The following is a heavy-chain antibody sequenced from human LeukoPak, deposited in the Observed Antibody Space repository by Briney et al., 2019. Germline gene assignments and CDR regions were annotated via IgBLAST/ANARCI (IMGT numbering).Heavy chain of an antibody. CDR2: ISWDGGST. CDR1: GFTFDDYA. Sequence: PGGSLRLSCAASGFTFDDYAMHWVRQAPGKGLEWVSLISWDGGSTYYADSVKGRFTISRDNAKNSLYLQMNSLRAEDTAVYYCARGVYQKFDPWGQGTLVTVSS. V-gene: IGHV3-43D*04. CDR3: ARGVYQKFDP. D-gene: IGHD5/OR15-5a*01. J-gene: IGHJ5*02.